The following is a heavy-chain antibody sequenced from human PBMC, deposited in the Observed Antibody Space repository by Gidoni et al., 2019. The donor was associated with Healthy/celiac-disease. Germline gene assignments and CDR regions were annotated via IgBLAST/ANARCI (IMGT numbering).Heavy chain of an antibody. CDR1: GITFSSYW. CDR2: IKQDGSEK. V-gene: IGHV3-7*01. J-gene: IGHJ4*02. D-gene: IGHD2-8*01. CDR3: ARRPAGVFDY. Sequence: EVQLVEPGGGLVQPGGSLRPSCSASGITFSSYWMSWVRQAPGKGLEWVANIKQDGSEKYYVDSVKGRFTISRDNAKNSLYLQMNSLRAEDTAVYYCARRPAGVFDYWGQGTLVTVSS.